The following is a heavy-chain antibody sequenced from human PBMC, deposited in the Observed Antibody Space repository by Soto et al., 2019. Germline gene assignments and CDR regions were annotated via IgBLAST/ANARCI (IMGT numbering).Heavy chain of an antibody. V-gene: IGHV4-31*03. CDR2: IYYSGST. D-gene: IGHD4-17*01. Sequence: QVQLQESGPGLVKPSQTLSLTCTVSGGSISSGGYYWSWIRQHPGKGLEWIGNIYYSGSTYYNPSRQRRVTIAXATXKXQFALKLSSVTAADTAVYYCARGRGTVTTVTTHLDYWGQGTLVTVSS. J-gene: IGHJ4*02. CDR3: ARGRGTVTTVTTHLDY. CDR1: GGSISSGGYY.